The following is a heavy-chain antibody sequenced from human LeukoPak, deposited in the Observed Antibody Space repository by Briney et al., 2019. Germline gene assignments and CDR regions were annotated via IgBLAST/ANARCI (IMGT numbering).Heavy chain of an antibody. CDR3: ARDGYYYDSSGSDY. CDR1: GFTFSSYW. D-gene: IGHD3-22*01. V-gene: IGHV3-7*01. Sequence: PGGSLRLSCAASGFTFSSYWMSWVRQAPGKGLEWVANIKQDGSEKYYVDSVKGRFTISRDNAKNSLYLQMNSLKAEDTAVYYCARDGYYYDSSGSDYWGQGTLVTVSS. CDR2: IKQDGSEK. J-gene: IGHJ4*02.